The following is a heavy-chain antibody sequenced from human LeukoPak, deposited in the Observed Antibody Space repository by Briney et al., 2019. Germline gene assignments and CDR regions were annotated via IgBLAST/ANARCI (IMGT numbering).Heavy chain of an antibody. CDR2: INHSGST. Sequence: PSETLSLTCAVYGGSFSGYYWSWIRQPPGKGLEWIGEINHSGSTYYNPSLKSRVTISVDTSKNQFSLKLSSVTAADTAVYYCAREPAPGVNYYDSSGYYRPTAFDIWGQGTMVTVSS. CDR1: GGSFSGYY. CDR3: AREPAPGVNYYDSSGYYRPTAFDI. J-gene: IGHJ3*02. V-gene: IGHV4-34*01. D-gene: IGHD3-22*01.